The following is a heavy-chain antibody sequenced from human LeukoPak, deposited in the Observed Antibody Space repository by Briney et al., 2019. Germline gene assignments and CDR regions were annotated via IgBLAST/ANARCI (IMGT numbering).Heavy chain of an antibody. CDR3: ATDWTLRGVPTFFDP. V-gene: IGHV3-23*01. D-gene: IGHD3-10*01. CDR2: QSGSGHNT. CDR1: GFTLENHV. Sequence: GGSLRLSCEASGFTLENHVMTWVRQAPGKGPEWVASQSGSGHNTYYSESVRGRFAISRDNSKNTVFLQMNSLRVEDTAIYYCATDWTLRGVPTFFDPWGQGTVVSVSS. J-gene: IGHJ5*02.